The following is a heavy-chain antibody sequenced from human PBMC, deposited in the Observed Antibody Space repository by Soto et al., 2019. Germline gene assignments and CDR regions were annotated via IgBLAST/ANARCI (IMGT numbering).Heavy chain of an antibody. D-gene: IGHD4-17*01. J-gene: IGHJ4*02. Sequence: SETLSLTCTVSGGSISSSSYYWGWIRQPPGKGLEWIGSIYYSGSTYYNPSLKSRVTISVDTSKNQFSLKLSSVTAADTAVYYCARHLTYGDLRAWGQGILVTVAS. V-gene: IGHV4-39*01. CDR2: IYYSGST. CDR3: ARHLTYGDLRA. CDR1: GGSISSSSYY.